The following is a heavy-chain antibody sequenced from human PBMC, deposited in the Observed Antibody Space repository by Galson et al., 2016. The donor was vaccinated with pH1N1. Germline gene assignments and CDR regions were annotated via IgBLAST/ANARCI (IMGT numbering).Heavy chain of an antibody. V-gene: IGHV3-48*03. Sequence: SLRLSCAASGFTFGHYEMQWVRQAPGKGLEWVSYISTSGTSNYYAASVKGRFTISRDNAKNSLSLQMNSLGHDDTAVYYCARALLYSNFVSEYWGLGTLVTVSS. J-gene: IGHJ4*02. D-gene: IGHD4-11*01. CDR1: GFTFGHYE. CDR3: ARALLYSNFVSEY. CDR2: ISTSGTSN.